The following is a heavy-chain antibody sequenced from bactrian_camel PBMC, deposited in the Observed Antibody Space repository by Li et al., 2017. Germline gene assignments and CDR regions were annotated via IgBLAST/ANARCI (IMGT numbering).Heavy chain of an antibody. CDR2: LDSDGRI. D-gene: IGHD1*01. J-gene: IGHJ6*01. CDR3: TARYEFGLGACRGVGGLGF. CDR1: VSSANDYC. V-gene: IGHV3S9*01. Sequence: HVQLVESGGGSVQAGESLRLSCAVSVSSANDYCLGWFRQASGKEREWVGSLDSDGRINYADSVKGRFTISKDNRKNILYLQMNSLTPGDTAMYYCTARYEFGLGACRGVGGLGFWGQGTQVTVS.